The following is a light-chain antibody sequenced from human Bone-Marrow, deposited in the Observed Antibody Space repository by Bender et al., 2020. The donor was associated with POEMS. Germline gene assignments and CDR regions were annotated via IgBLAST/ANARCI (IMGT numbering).Light chain of an antibody. CDR1: RDVELYNL. CDR3: CSSVGSSSLV. V-gene: IGLV2-23*01. CDR2: QDT. J-gene: IGLJ3*02. Sequence: QSALTQPASVSGSPGQSITISCTGRDVELYNLVSWYQQHPGKAPKFIIYQDTKRPSRVSYRISASKSGNTASLTIYGLQAEDEADYYCCSSVGSSSLVFGGGTKVTVL.